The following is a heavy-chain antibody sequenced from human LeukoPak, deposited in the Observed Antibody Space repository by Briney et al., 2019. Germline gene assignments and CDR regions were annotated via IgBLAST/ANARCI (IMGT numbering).Heavy chain of an antibody. CDR3: ASSSSGY. J-gene: IGHJ4*02. D-gene: IGHD3-10*01. CDR2: ISYDGSNK. Sequence: GGSLRLSCAASGFTFSSYAMSWVRQAPGKGLEWVAVISYDGSNKYYADSVKGRFTISRDNSKNTLYLQMNSLRAEDTAVYYCASSSSGYWGQGTLVTVSS. V-gene: IGHV3-30-3*01. CDR1: GFTFSSYA.